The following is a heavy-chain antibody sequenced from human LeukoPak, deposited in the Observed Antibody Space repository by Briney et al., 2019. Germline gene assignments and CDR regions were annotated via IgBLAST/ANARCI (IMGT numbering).Heavy chain of an antibody. CDR1: GFTFSNYW. D-gene: IGHD4-23*01. V-gene: IGHV3-74*01. J-gene: IGHJ4*02. CDR3: ARDFDAGGTPGDDFDY. Sequence: GGSLRLSCAASGFTFSNYWMHWVRQSPGKGPVWVARINIDGTYASYAGSVKGRFTISRDDAKNTLYLQMTSLRAEDTAVYYCARDFDAGGTPGDDFDYWGRGTLVTVSS. CDR2: INIDGTYA.